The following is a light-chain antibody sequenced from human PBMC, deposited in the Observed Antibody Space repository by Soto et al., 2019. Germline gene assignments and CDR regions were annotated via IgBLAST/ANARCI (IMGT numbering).Light chain of an antibody. V-gene: IGLV1-47*02. CDR1: TSNVGSNL. J-gene: IGLJ2*01. Sequence: QSVLAQPPSASGTPGQRVTISCSGSTSNVGSNLASWYQQLPGSAPKLLIYNDYELPSGVPDRFSGSKSGTSASLGISGLRSEDEADYFCAVWDDSLSGVVFGGGTKVTVL. CDR3: AVWDDSLSGVV. CDR2: NDY.